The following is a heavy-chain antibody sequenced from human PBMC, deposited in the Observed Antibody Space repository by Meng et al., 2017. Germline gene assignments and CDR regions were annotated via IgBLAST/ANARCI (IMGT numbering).Heavy chain of an antibody. CDR1: GGSLSSSSYY. CDR3: ARVMMTTVPYANY. J-gene: IGHJ4*02. D-gene: IGHD4-17*01. CDR2: IYYSGST. V-gene: IGHV4-39*07. Sequence: AWGSELGQAADALALPWAVPGGSLSSSSYYLVWIRQPPGRGLEWIGSIYYSGSTYYNPSLKSRVTISVDTSKNQFSLKLSSVTAADTAVYYCARVMMTTVPYANYWGQGTLVTVSS.